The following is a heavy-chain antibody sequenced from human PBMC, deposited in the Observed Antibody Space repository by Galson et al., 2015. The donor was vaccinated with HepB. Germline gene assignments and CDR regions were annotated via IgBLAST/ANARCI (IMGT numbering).Heavy chain of an antibody. CDR2: IYYSGST. D-gene: IGHD5-18*01. CDR3: ARLLEEYSYGRYFDY. Sequence: ETLSLTCTVSGGSISSSSYYWGWIRQPPGKGLEWIGSIYYSGSTNDNPSLKSRVTTSVDTSKNQFSLKLSSVTAADTAVYYCARLLEEYSYGRYFDYWGQGTLVTVSS. V-gene: IGHV4-39*01. J-gene: IGHJ4*02. CDR1: GGSISSSSYY.